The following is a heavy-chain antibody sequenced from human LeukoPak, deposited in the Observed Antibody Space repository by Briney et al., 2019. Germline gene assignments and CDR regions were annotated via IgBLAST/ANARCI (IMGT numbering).Heavy chain of an antibody. CDR1: GFIFSDYN. CDR2: INGNSITR. D-gene: IGHD3-10*01. J-gene: IGHJ6*02. Sequence: GGSLRLSCAASGFIFSDYNMNWVRQAPGKGLEWVSHINGNSITRYYADSVKGRFTISRDSVKNSLCLQMNSLRDEDTAVYYCARYFGDPQGMDVWGQGTTVTVSS. CDR3: ARYFGDPQGMDV. V-gene: IGHV3-48*02.